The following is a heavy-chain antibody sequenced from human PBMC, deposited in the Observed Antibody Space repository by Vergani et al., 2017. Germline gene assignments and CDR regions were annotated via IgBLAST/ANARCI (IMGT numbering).Heavy chain of an antibody. CDR1: GRSFSAYH. V-gene: IGHV4-34*10. J-gene: IGHJ6*03. CDR2: INHSGST. D-gene: IGHD1/OR15-1a*01. Sequence: QVQLQESGPGLVRPSETLSLTCTVYGRSFSAYHWTWIRQSPGKGLEWIGDINHSGSTNYNPSLKSRVTISLDTSKRQFSLKLRSVTAADTAVYYCARVTRFSDPHNYYYYYYMDVWGRGTTVTVSS. CDR3: ARVTRFSDPHNYYYYYYMDV.